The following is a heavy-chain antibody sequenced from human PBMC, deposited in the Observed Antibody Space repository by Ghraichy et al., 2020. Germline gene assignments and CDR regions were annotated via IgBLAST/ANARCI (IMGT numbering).Heavy chain of an antibody. CDR2: IIPILGIA. Sequence: SVKVSCKASGGTFSSYTISWVRQAPGQGLEWMGRIIPILGIANYAQKFQGRVTITADKSTSTAYMELSSLRSEDTAVYYCARDMAYCSGGSCWRGDAFDIWGQGTMVTVSS. CDR3: ARDMAYCSGGSCWRGDAFDI. J-gene: IGHJ3*02. CDR1: GGTFSSYT. D-gene: IGHD2-15*01. V-gene: IGHV1-69*04.